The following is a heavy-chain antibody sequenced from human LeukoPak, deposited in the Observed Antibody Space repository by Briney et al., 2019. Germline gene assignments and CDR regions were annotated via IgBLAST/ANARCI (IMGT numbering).Heavy chain of an antibody. Sequence: PGGSLRLSCAASGFTFSSYSMNWVRQAPGKGLEWVSSISSSSSYIYYAGSVKGRFTISRDNAKNSLYLQMNSLRAEDTAVYYCARDGELVVNDYWGQGTLVTVSS. CDR2: ISSSSSYI. D-gene: IGHD2-15*01. J-gene: IGHJ4*02. CDR3: ARDGELVVNDY. CDR1: GFTFSSYS. V-gene: IGHV3-21*01.